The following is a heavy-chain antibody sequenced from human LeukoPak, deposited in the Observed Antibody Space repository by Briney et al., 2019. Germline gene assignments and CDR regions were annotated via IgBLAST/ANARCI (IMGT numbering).Heavy chain of an antibody. Sequence: GASVKVSCKASGYTFTGYYMHWVRQAPGQGLEWMGWINPNSGGTNYAQKFQGRVTMTRDTSISTAYMEPSRLRSDDTAVYYCARDLAVTTDPGDVWGKGTTVTISS. J-gene: IGHJ6*04. CDR2: INPNSGGT. CDR1: GYTFTGYY. D-gene: IGHD4-17*01. V-gene: IGHV1-2*02. CDR3: ARDLAVTTDPGDV.